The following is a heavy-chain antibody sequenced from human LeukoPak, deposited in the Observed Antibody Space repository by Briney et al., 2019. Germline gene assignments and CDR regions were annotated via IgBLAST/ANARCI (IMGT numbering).Heavy chain of an antibody. CDR2: IYPGDSDT. D-gene: IGHD6-19*01. J-gene: IGHJ4*02. V-gene: IGHV5-51*01. CDR1: GYSFTSYW. CDR3: ARHRVAVAVPDY. Sequence: GESLQISCQGSGYSFTSYWIGWVRQMPGKGLEWMRIIYPGDSDTRYSPSFQGQVTISADKSISTAYLQWSSLKASDTAMYYCARHRVAVAVPDYWGQGTLVTVSS.